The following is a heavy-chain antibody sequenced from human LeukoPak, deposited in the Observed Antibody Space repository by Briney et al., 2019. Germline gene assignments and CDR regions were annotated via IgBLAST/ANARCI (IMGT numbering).Heavy chain of an antibody. V-gene: IGHV3-30*02. CDR2: IRYDANIK. D-gene: IGHD3-22*01. CDR1: GFTFSSYG. J-gene: IGHJ4*02. Sequence: PGGSLRLSCAASGFTFSSYGMHWVRQAPGKGLEWVAFIRYDANIKYFADSVKGRFTISRDTSKNTLYLQMNSLRAEDTAVYYCAKGRYYDNTGYPIDYWGQGTLVTVSS. CDR3: AKGRYYDNTGYPIDY.